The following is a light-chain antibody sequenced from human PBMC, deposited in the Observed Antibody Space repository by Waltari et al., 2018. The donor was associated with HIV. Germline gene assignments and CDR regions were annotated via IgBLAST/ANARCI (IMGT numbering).Light chain of an antibody. CDR3: TSYTTSDTLR. CDR1: SSDFGFDNY. J-gene: IGLJ3*02. CDR2: EVT. V-gene: IGLV2-14*03. Sequence: QSVLTQPASVSGSPGQSVTLSCTGTSSDFGFDNYVSWYQQYPGKAPPLIIYEVTSRPSGVSDRFSGSKSGNTASLTISGLQNEDEADYFCTSYTTSDTLRFGGGTKVTVL.